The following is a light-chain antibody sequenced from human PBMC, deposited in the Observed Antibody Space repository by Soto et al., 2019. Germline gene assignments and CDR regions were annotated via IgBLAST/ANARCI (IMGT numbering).Light chain of an antibody. CDR2: GAS. V-gene: IGKV1-12*01. Sequence: DIQMTQSPSSVSASVGDRVTITCRASQDISRWLAWFQHKPGKAPKLLIYGASSLQSGVPLRFSGSGSGTDFTLIISSLQPEDFATYYCQKANSFPLTFGGGTKVDIK. CDR1: QDISRW. CDR3: QKANSFPLT. J-gene: IGKJ4*01.